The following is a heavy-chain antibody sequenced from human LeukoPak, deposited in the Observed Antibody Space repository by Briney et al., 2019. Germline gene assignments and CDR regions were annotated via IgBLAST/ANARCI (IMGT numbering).Heavy chain of an antibody. V-gene: IGHV5-51*01. D-gene: IGHD4/OR15-4a*01. Sequence: GESLKISCHGSGYTFNNYWIGWVRQVPGKGLECVGIIWPADFTTRYSPSFQGQVTISVDKSISTAYLQWGSLEASDTAMYYCARPEYGACDYWGQGTLVTVSS. J-gene: IGHJ4*02. CDR3: ARPEYGACDY. CDR1: GYTFNNYW. CDR2: IWPADFTT.